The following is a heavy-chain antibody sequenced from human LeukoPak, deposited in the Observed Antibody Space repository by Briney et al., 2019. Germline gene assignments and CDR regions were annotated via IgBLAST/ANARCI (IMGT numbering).Heavy chain of an antibody. D-gene: IGHD3-10*01. J-gene: IGHJ4*02. Sequence: AGGSLRLSCGASGFIFTNYWMNWVRQAPVKVLEWVASIKADGSKIYYVDSVKGRFTISRDNAKNSLYLEMNSLRVEDTAIYYCASDESCGSDYWGQGTLVTVSS. CDR3: ASDESCGSDY. CDR2: IKADGSKI. CDR1: GFIFTNYW. V-gene: IGHV3-7*01.